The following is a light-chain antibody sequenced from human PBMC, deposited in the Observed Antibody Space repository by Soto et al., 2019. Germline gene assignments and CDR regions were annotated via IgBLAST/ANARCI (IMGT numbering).Light chain of an antibody. J-gene: IGKJ5*01. CDR1: QSVAIY. CDR2: DAS. CDR3: QHRSDWPPLT. Sequence: EIVLTQSPATLSLFPGERATLSCRASQSVAIYLAWYQQKPGQAPRLLIYDASSRATGIPARFSGSGSGTDFTLTISSLEPEDVAVYFCQHRSDWPPLTFGQGTRLEIK. V-gene: IGKV3-11*01.